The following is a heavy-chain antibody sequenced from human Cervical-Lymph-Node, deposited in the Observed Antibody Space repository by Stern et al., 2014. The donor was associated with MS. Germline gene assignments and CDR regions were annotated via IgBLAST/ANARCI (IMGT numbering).Heavy chain of an antibody. Sequence: VQLVQSGPGLVKPSQTLSLTCTVSGAPLNSGGYYWSWIRQHPGKGLEWIGYTYYTESIYYTPSLKSRVTISKDTSKNQFSLKLNSVTAADTAVYYCASTSQEYFHHWGQGTLVTVSS. CDR1: GAPLNSGGYY. CDR3: ASTSQEYFHH. D-gene: IGHD2/OR15-2a*01. CDR2: TYYTESI. V-gene: IGHV4-31*03. J-gene: IGHJ1*01.